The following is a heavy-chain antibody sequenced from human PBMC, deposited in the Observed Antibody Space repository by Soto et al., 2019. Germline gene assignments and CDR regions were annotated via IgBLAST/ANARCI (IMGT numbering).Heavy chain of an antibody. CDR2: INSSGGNT. CDR3: ARDRGAYFDL. V-gene: IGHV1-46*01. Sequence: QVQLVQSGAEIKKPGASVQISCKASGYTFTTYYIHWVRQAPGQGLEWMGVINSSGGNTNYTQKFQGRVTMTRDTSTGTVYMELSSLISEDTAIYYCARDRGAYFDLWGRGTLVTVSS. CDR1: GYTFTTYY. J-gene: IGHJ2*01. D-gene: IGHD1-26*01.